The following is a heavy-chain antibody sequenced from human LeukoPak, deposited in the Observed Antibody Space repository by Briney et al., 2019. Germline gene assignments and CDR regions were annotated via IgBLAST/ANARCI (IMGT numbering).Heavy chain of an antibody. CDR2: ISYSGST. Sequence: SETLSLTCTVSGGSVSSGSYYWSWIRQPPGKGLEWIGYISYSGSTNYNPSLKSRVTISVDTSKNQFSLKLTSVTATDTAEYYCARSKVGATTLYAFDIWGQGTMVTVSS. CDR1: GGSVSSGSYY. D-gene: IGHD1-26*01. J-gene: IGHJ3*02. V-gene: IGHV4-61*01. CDR3: ARSKVGATTLYAFDI.